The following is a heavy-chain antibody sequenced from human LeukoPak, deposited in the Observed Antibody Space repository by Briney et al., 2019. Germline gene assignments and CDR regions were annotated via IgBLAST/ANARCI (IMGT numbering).Heavy chain of an antibody. CDR3: ARGPNDWFGY. CDR1: GYTLTGYY. V-gene: IGHV1-2*06. CDR2: INPNSGGT. Sequence: ASVKVSCKASGYTLTGYYMHWVRQAPGRGLEWMGRINPNSGGTNYAQKFQGRVTMTRDTSISTAYMELSRLRSDDTAVYYCARGPNDWFGYWGQGTLVTVSS. J-gene: IGHJ5*01. D-gene: IGHD2-8*01.